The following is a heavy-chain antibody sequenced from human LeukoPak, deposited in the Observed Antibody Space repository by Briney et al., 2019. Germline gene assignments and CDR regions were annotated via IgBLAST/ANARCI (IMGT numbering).Heavy chain of an antibody. J-gene: IGHJ6*02. CDR1: GYTFTSYD. Sequence: ASVKVSCKASGYTFTSYDINWVRQATGQGLEWMGWMNPNSGNTGYAQKFQGRVTMTRNTSISTAYMELSSLRSEDTAVYYCARTPAIDDFWSGYYLLYYYYYGMDVWGQGTTVTVSS. CDR3: ARTPAIDDFWSGYYLLYYYYYGMDV. V-gene: IGHV1-8*01. CDR2: MNPNSGNT. D-gene: IGHD3-3*01.